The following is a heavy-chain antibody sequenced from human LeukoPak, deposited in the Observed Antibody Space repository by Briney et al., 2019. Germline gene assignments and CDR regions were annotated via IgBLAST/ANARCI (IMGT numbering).Heavy chain of an antibody. J-gene: IGHJ6*03. V-gene: IGHV3-7*03. CDR2: IKEDGSEK. CDR3: AREIETDYSSGWYMDV. CDR1: GFTFSRYW. Sequence: GGSLRLSCAASGFTFSRYWMSWVRQAPGKGLEWVANIKEDGSEKYYVDSVKGRFSISRDNSKNTLYLQMNSLRAEDTAVYYCAREIETDYSSGWYMDVWGKGTTVTVSS. D-gene: IGHD6-25*01.